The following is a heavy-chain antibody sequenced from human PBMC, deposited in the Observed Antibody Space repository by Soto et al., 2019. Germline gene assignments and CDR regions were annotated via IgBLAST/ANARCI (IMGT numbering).Heavy chain of an antibody. Sequence: ASVKVSCKASGYIFTSYGISWVRQAPGQGLEWVGWINAYNGNTNYAQKLQGRVTVTTDTSTSTAYMELRSLRSDDTAVYYCARHIDHNIDHWGLGTLVTVSA. CDR2: INAYNGNT. V-gene: IGHV1-18*01. CDR3: ARHIDHNIDH. CDR1: GYIFTSYG. J-gene: IGHJ4*02. D-gene: IGHD2-21*01.